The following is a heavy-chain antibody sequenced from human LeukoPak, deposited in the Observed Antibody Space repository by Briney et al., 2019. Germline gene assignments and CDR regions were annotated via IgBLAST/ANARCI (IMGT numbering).Heavy chain of an antibody. D-gene: IGHD6-13*01. J-gene: IGHJ4*02. V-gene: IGHV3-30*04. CDR3: ARDQNGMYSSSCPDY. CDR2: ISYDGSNK. CDR1: GFTFSSYA. Sequence: PGGSLRLSCAASGFTFSSYAMHWVRQAPGKGLEWVAVISYDGSNKYYADSVKGRFTISRDNSKNTLCLQMNSLRAEDTAVYYCARDQNGMYSSSCPDYWGQGTLVTVSS.